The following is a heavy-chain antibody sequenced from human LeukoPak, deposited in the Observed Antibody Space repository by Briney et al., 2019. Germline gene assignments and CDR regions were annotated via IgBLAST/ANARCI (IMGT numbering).Heavy chain of an antibody. Sequence: RSLRLSCAASGFTFSSYAMHWVRQAPGKGLEWVAVISYDGSNKYYADSVKGRFTISRDNSKNTLYLQMNSLRAEDTAVYYCARVTAVAETYWGQGTLVTVSP. CDR3: ARVTAVAETY. D-gene: IGHD6-19*01. J-gene: IGHJ4*02. V-gene: IGHV3-30*04. CDR2: ISYDGSNK. CDR1: GFTFSSYA.